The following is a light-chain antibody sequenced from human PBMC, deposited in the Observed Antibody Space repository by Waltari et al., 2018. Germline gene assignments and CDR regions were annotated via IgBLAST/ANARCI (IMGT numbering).Light chain of an antibody. CDR1: QGITSW. V-gene: IGKV1D-12*01. Sequence: DIQVTQSPSSLSASVGDRVIITCRASQGITSWLAWYQQIPGKAPQLLIFAASSLQSGVPSRFSGSGSGTDFTLTITSLQPEDFATYYCQQTYSYPYTFGQGTKVEIK. CDR3: QQTYSYPYT. CDR2: AAS. J-gene: IGKJ2*01.